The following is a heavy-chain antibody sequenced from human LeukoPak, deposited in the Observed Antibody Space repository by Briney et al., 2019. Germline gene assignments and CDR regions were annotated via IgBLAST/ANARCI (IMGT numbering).Heavy chain of an antibody. CDR1: GFTFSSYA. Sequence: GGSLRLSCAASGFTFSSYAMSWVRQAPGKGLEWVSAISGSGGSTYYADSVKGRLTISRDNSKNTLYLQMNSLRAEDTAVYYCAKDSWEDIVVVPAATGGFDPWGQGTLVTVSS. CDR2: ISGSGGST. V-gene: IGHV3-23*01. CDR3: AKDSWEDIVVVPAATGGFDP. J-gene: IGHJ5*02. D-gene: IGHD2-2*01.